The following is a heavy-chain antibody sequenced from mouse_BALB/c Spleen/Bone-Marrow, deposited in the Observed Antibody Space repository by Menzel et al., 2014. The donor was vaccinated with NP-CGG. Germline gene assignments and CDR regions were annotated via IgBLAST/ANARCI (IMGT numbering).Heavy chain of an antibody. CDR1: GYAFTNYL. CDR2: INPGSGGT. J-gene: IGHJ2*01. CDR3: ARGITTGYFDY. V-gene: IGHV1-54*01. Sequence: QLQQSGAELVRPGTSVKVSCKASGYAFTNYLIEWVKQRPGQGLEWIGVINPGSGGTNYNEKFKGKATLTADKSSSTAYMQLSSLTSDDSAVYFCARGITTGYFDYWGQGTTLTVSS. D-gene: IGHD1-1*01.